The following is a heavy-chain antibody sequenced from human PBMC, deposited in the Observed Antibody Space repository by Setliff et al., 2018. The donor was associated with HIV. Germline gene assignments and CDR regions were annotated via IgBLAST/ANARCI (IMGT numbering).Heavy chain of an antibody. J-gene: IGHJ4*01. CDR3: ARDSGSGSYFLNY. V-gene: IGHV3-53*01. Sequence: PGGSLRLSCAASGFTVSSNYMSWVRQAPGKGLEWVSVLYSGGSTYYADSVKGRFTISSDNSKSTLYLQMNSLRAEDTAVYFCARDSGSGSYFLNYWGHGTLVTVSS. D-gene: IGHD3-10*01. CDR2: LYSGGST. CDR1: GFTVSSNY.